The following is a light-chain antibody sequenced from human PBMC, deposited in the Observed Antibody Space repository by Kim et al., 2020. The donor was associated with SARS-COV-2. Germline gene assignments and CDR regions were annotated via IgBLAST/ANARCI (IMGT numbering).Light chain of an antibody. CDR3: QQFDTVPLT. Sequence: SASVGDRVTITCQARHDINIFLNWFQQKPGEAPKLLISDASSLETGLPSRFSGSGSGTHFTFTNSSLQPGDVATYYCQQFDTVPLTFGGGTRWIS. V-gene: IGKV1-33*01. CDR1: HDINIF. J-gene: IGKJ4*01. CDR2: DAS.